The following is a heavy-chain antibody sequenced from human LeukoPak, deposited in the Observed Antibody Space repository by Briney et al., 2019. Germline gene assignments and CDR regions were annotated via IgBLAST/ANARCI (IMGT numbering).Heavy chain of an antibody. CDR2: ISANNGNT. CDR3: SRDDGPFGGVRFDH. V-gene: IGHV1-18*01. CDR1: GYTFTAYG. D-gene: IGHD3-16*01. Sequence: ASVKVSCKASGYTFTAYGTRWVRQPPGQGLEWMGWISANNGNTNYAQKVQGRCTMTRDTATSTGYRELRSLRYDDTAVYYCSRDDGPFGGVRFDHWGQGTLVTVSS. J-gene: IGHJ4*02.